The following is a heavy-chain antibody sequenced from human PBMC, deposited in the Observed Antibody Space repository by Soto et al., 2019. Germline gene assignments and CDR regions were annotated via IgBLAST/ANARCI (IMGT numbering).Heavy chain of an antibody. CDR2: IYSGGST. D-gene: IGHD6-13*01. V-gene: IGHV3-53*01. CDR1: GFTVSSNY. Sequence: GGSLRLSCAASGFTVSSNYMSWVRQAPGKGLEWVSVIYSGGSTYYADSVKGRFTISRDNSKNTLYLRMNSLRAEDTAVYYCARSSNSIAAAGTGFDYWGQGTLVTVSS. J-gene: IGHJ4*02. CDR3: ARSSNSIAAAGTGFDY.